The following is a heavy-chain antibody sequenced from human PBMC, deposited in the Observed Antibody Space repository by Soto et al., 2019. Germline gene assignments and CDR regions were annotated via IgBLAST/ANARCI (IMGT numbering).Heavy chain of an antibody. V-gene: IGHV3-23*01. CDR3: AKVFSSPRPGLGSFDS. J-gene: IGHJ4*02. CDR2: ISGSGGST. CDR1: GFTFSSYS. D-gene: IGHD2-2*01. Sequence: EVQLLESGGGLVQPGGSLRLSCAASGFTFSSYSMSWVRQAPGKGLEWVSSISGSGGSTYYADSVKGRFTISRDNSKNTLYLQMNSLRAEDTAVYYCAKVFSSPRPGLGSFDSWGQGTLVTVSS.